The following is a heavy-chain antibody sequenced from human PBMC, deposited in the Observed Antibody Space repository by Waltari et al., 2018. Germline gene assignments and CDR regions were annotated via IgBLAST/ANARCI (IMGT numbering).Heavy chain of an antibody. V-gene: IGHV4-61*02. CDR1: GGSISSGSYY. J-gene: IGHJ4*02. D-gene: IGHD2-8*01. CDR2: IYTRWST. CDR3: ARVPFYCTNGVCYYYFDY. Sequence: QVQLQESGPGLVKPSQTLSLTCTVSGGSISSGSYYWSWIRQPAGKGLEWIGRIYTRWSTNYNPSLKSRVTIAVDTSKNQFSLKLSSVTAADTAVYYCARVPFYCTNGVCYYYFDYWGQGTLVTVSS.